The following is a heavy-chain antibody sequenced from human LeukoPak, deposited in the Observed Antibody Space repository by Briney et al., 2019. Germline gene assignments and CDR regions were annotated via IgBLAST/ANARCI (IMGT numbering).Heavy chain of an antibody. CDR1: GCTFTGYY. J-gene: IGHJ3*02. CDR3: ARSLRGSGYYFDAFDI. Sequence: GASVKVSCKASGCTFTGYYMHWVRQAPGQGLEWMGWINPNSGGTNYAQKFQGRVTMTRDTSISTAYMELSRLRSDDTAVYYCARSLRGSGYYFDAFDIWGLGTMVTVSS. V-gene: IGHV1-2*02. D-gene: IGHD3-22*01. CDR2: INPNSGGT.